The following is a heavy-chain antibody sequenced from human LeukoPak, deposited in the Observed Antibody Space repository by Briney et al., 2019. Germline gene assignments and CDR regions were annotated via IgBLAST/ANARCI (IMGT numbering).Heavy chain of an antibody. CDR2: IYYSGST. CDR1: GGSISSGVYY. J-gene: IGHJ3*02. Sequence: SETLSLTCTVSGGSISSGVYYWSWIRQHPGKGLECIAYIYYSGSTYSNPSLKSRLTMSVDISKNQYALKLSSVTAADTAVYYCARGVKGLRGAFDIWNQGTMVTVSS. V-gene: IGHV4-31*03. D-gene: IGHD3-10*01. CDR3: ARGVKGLRGAFDI.